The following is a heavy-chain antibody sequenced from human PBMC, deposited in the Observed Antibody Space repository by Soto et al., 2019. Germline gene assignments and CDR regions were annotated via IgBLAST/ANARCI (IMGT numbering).Heavy chain of an antibody. CDR3: AREGFRGVMSYYGMDV. CDR2: IYYSGSA. D-gene: IGHD3-16*01. Sequence: SETLSLTCTVAGGSISTIVYYWGCIRQPPGRGLEWMANIYYSGSAYYNPSLKSRVSTSVDTSKNQFSLKLRSVTAEDTAVYYCAREGFRGVMSYYGMDVWGQGTTVTVSS. CDR1: GGSISTIVYY. J-gene: IGHJ6*02. V-gene: IGHV4-39*01.